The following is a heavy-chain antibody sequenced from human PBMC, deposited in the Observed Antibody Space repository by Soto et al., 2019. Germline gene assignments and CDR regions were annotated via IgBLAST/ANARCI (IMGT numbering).Heavy chain of an antibody. Sequence: GGSLRLSCVASVITFGSRAMSWVRQAPGEGLEWVSTITDTGGDAKYADSVSGRFAISRDNSKNTLYLQMSTLRAEDSAIYYCARGSKDSYQGSRIFDFWGRGTMVTVSS. D-gene: IGHD3-10*01. CDR1: VITFGSRA. V-gene: IGHV3-23*01. J-gene: IGHJ4*02. CDR3: ARGSKDSYQGSRIFDF. CDR2: ITDTGGDA.